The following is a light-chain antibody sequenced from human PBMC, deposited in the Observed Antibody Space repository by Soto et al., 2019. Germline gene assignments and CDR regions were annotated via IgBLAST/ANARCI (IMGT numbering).Light chain of an antibody. J-gene: IGKJ2*01. CDR1: QSVNNVY. V-gene: IGKV3-20*01. CDR3: QQSGTSPRT. CDR2: DVS. Sequence: EIVLTQYPGTLSLSPGERATLSCRARQSVNNVYLAWYQQKPCQAPRLLIYDVSSRATGIPDRFSGSGSGTDCTLTIIRLELEDFAVYYCQQSGTSPRTFGQGTKLEIK.